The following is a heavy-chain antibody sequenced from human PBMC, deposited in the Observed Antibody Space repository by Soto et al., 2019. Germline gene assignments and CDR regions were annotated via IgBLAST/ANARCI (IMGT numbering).Heavy chain of an antibody. Sequence: GASVKVSCKASGGTFSSYATSWVRQAPGQGLEWMGGIIPIFGTANYAQKFQGRVTITADESTSTAYMELSSLRSEDTAVYYCARGVITMVRGGLDAFDIWGQGTMVTVSS. D-gene: IGHD3-10*01. CDR2: IIPIFGTA. V-gene: IGHV1-69*13. CDR1: GGTFSSYA. J-gene: IGHJ3*02. CDR3: ARGVITMVRGGLDAFDI.